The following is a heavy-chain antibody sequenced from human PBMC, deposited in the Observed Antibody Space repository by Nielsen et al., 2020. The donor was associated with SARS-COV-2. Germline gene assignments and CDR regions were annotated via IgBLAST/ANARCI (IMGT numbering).Heavy chain of an antibody. D-gene: IGHD4-23*01. CDR2: IWYDGINE. Sequence: GESLKISCAASGFTFSSYGMHWVRQAPGKGLEWVAIIWYDGINEHYADSVKGRFTISRDNSKNTLYLQMNSLRAEDTAVYYCSSPTVAYWGQGTLVTVSS. V-gene: IGHV3-33*08. CDR3: SSPTVAY. CDR1: GFTFSSYG. J-gene: IGHJ4*02.